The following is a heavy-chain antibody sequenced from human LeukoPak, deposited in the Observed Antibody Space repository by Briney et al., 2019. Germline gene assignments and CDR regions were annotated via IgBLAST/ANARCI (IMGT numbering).Heavy chain of an antibody. V-gene: IGHV1-8*01. J-gene: IGHJ4*02. CDR3: ARGAAESSGWSSYFDY. CDR1: GYTFTSYD. CDR2: MNPNSGNT. D-gene: IGHD6-19*01. Sequence: PGASVKVSCKASGYTFTSYDINWVRQATGQGLEWMGWMNPNSGNTGYAQKFQGRVTMTRNTSISTAYMELSSLRSEDTAVYYCARGAAESSGWSSYFDYWGQGTLVTVSS.